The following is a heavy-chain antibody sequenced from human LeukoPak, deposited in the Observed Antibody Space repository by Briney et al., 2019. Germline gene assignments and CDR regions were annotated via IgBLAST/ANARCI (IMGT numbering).Heavy chain of an antibody. D-gene: IGHD4-17*01. V-gene: IGHV4-30-4*08. Sequence: SQTLSLTCTVSGGSISSGDYYWNWIRQPPGKGLEWIGYIYYSGSTYYNPSLKSRVTMSVDTSKNQFSLKMSSVTAADTAVYFCARNGHYSADYWGRGILVTVSP. J-gene: IGHJ4*02. CDR2: IYYSGST. CDR1: GGSISSGDYY. CDR3: ARNGHYSADY.